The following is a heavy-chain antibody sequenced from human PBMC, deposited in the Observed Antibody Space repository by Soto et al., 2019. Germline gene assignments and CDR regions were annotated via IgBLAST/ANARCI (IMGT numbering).Heavy chain of an antibody. CDR1: GESITNTDLC. V-gene: IGHV4-39*01. J-gene: IGHJ4*02. CDR2: LFYSGNG. CDR3: STNRGVSRQQLPGGH. Sequence: QLQLQQSGSGLVKPSETLSLTCSFSGESITNTDLCWGWVGKPPGKGLEWIGSLFYSGNGYYIPSLAGRVHVALDSSKNPFSLELRGVTATATAVYYCSTNRGVSRQQLPGGHWGQGMLVTVSS. D-gene: IGHD6-13*01.